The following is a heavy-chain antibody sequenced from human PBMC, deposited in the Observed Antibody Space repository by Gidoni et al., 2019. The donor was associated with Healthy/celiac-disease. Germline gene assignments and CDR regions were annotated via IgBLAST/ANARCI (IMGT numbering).Heavy chain of an antibody. CDR1: GFTFSNAW. D-gene: IGHD6-19*01. CDR2: IKSKTDGGTT. J-gene: IGHJ4*02. V-gene: IGHV3-15*01. Sequence: EVQLVEYGGGLVKPGGSLRLSCAASGFTFSNAWMSWVRQAPGKGLEWVGRIKSKTDGGTTDYAAPVKGRFTISRDDSKNTLYLQMNSLKTEDTAVYYCTTEGVDSGPAIAVAVTFDYWGQGTLVTVSS. CDR3: TTEGVDSGPAIAVAVTFDY.